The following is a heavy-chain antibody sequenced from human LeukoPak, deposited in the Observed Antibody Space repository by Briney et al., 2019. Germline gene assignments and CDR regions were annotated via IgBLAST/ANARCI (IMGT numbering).Heavy chain of an antibody. Sequence: ASVKVSCKASGGTFSSYAINWVRQATGQGLEWMGWMNPNSGNTGYAQKFQGRVTMTRNTSISTAYMELSSLRSEDTAVYYCARGTPDYFDYWGQGTLVTVSS. CDR1: GGTFSSYA. CDR2: MNPNSGNT. V-gene: IGHV1-8*02. CDR3: ARGTPDYFDY. J-gene: IGHJ4*02.